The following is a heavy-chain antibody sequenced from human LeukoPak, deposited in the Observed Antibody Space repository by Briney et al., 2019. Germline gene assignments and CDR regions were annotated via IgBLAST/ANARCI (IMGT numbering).Heavy chain of an antibody. J-gene: IGHJ4*02. CDR1: GFTFSSHS. D-gene: IGHD3-3*01. CDR2: IRYDGSNK. CDR3: AKDLRFLEWLFRSAWAY. Sequence: PGGSLRLSCVASGFTFSSHSMNWVRQAPGTGLEWVAFIRYDGSNKYYADSVKGRFTISRDNSKNTLYLQMNSLRAEDTAVYYCAKDLRFLEWLFRSAWAYWGQGTLVTVSS. V-gene: IGHV3-30*02.